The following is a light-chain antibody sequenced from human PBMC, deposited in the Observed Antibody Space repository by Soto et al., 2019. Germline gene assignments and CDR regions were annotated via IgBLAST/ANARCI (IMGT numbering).Light chain of an antibody. V-gene: IGLV1-44*01. Sequence: QSVLSQLPSTSGTPLQSVTISCSGSSSNIGSNPVNWYQQVPGAAPKLLIYNNDKRPSGVPDRFSGSKSGTSASLTSRGLQSEDQADSYGAACEDRQSTYVSGTGTKVTVL. CDR2: NND. CDR3: AACEDRQSTYV. J-gene: IGLJ1*01. CDR1: SSNIGSNP.